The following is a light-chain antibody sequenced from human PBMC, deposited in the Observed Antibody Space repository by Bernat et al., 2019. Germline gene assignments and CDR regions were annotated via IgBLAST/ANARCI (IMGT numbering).Light chain of an antibody. CDR3: SSYVGSYNYV. J-gene: IGLJ1*01. Sequence: QSALTQSPTASGSPGQSVTISCTGSSRDIGGYRYVSWFQQHPGKAPSLIIYEVSKRPSGVPDRFSASKSGSTASLTISGLRAEDEADYFCSSYVGSYNYVFGTGTKVVVL. CDR1: SRDIGGYRY. V-gene: IGLV2-8*01. CDR2: EVS.